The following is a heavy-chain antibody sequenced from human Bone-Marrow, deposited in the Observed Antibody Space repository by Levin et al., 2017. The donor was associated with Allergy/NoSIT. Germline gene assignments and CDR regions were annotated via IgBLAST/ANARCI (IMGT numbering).Heavy chain of an antibody. CDR1: GASNSSDF. J-gene: IGHJ3*02. CDR2: IHYSGNT. Sequence: SETLSLTCTVTGASNSSDFWSWIRQPPGKGLEWIGNIHYSGNTYYNPSLKGRVTISIDTSKNQFSLRLTSVIAPDTAVYYCARLTLVVATPKDAFDIWGPGATVTVSS. V-gene: IGHV4-59*01. CDR3: ARLTLVVATPKDAFDI. D-gene: IGHD5-12*01.